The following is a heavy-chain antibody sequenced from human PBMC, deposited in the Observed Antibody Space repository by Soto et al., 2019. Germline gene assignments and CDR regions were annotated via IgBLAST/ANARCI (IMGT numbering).Heavy chain of an antibody. CDR2: INPDGRDE. CDR3: ARETWWRLDY. D-gene: IGHD2-15*01. Sequence: EVQLVESGGGLVQPGGSLRLSCAASGLPFSSHYMSWIRQAPGRGMEWVAKINPDGRDEQYADSVRGRFTVSRDNTKNLVFLEMKVLRVEDTAVYYCARETWWRLDYWGQGNLVTVSP. V-gene: IGHV3-7*04. CDR1: GLPFSSHY. J-gene: IGHJ4*02.